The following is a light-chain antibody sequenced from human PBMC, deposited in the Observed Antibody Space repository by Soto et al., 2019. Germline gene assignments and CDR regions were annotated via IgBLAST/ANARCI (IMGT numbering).Light chain of an antibody. CDR1: QGIRNA. CDR3: VQHNSYPLT. CDR2: AVS. V-gene: IGKV1-17*01. J-gene: IGKJ1*01. Sequence: DIQMTQSPSSLSASVGDRVTITCRASQGIRNALGWYQQKPGKAPKRLIFAVSSLQSGVPSRFSGSGSGTEFTLTISSLQPEDFATYYCVQHNSYPLTFGQGTKVEIQ.